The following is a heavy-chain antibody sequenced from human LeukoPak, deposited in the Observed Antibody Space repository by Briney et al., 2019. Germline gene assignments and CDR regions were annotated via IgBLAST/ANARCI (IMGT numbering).Heavy chain of an antibody. Sequence: ASVKVSCKASGYTFTSYDINWVRQATEQGLEWMGWMNPNSGNTGYAQKFQGRVTMTRNTSISTAYMELSSLRSEDTAVYYCAREPVSGWYTSDYYFDYWGQGTLVTVSS. V-gene: IGHV1-8*01. CDR2: MNPNSGNT. CDR3: AREPVSGWYTSDYYFDY. CDR1: GYTFTSYD. J-gene: IGHJ4*02. D-gene: IGHD6-19*01.